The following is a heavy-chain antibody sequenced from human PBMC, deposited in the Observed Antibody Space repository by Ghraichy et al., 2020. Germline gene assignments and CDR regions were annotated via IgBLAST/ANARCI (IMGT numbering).Heavy chain of an antibody. CDR2: ISAYNGNT. CDR3: ARVKYYDFWSGNSAEYYFDY. V-gene: IGHV1-18*04. D-gene: IGHD3-3*01. Sequence: ASVKVSCKASGYTFTSYGISWVRQAPGQGLEWMGWISAYNGNTNYAQKLQGRVTMTTDTSTSTAYMELRSLRSDDTAVYYCARVKYYDFWSGNSAEYYFDYWGQGTLVTVSS. J-gene: IGHJ4*02. CDR1: GYTFTSYG.